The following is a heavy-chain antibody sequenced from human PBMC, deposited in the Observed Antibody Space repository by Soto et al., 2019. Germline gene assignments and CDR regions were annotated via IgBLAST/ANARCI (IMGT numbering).Heavy chain of an antibody. CDR1: GGSINSGTYY. V-gene: IGHV4-31*03. CDR3: VRGSSSYQFDY. Sequence: SETLSLTCTVSGGSINSGTYYWSWIRQHPGKGLEWIGYIYYSVSTYYNPSLRSRVTMSSDSSKNHFSLRLSSVTAADTAVYFCVRGSSSYQFDYWGQGALVTSPQ. J-gene: IGHJ4*02. CDR2: IYYSVST. D-gene: IGHD6-6*01.